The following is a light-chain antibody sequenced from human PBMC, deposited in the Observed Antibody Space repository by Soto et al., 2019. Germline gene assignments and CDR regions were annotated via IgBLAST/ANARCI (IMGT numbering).Light chain of an antibody. J-gene: IGLJ2*01. V-gene: IGLV2-14*01. CDR3: SSLTSSSTMVV. Sequence: QSALTQPASVSGSPGQSITISCTGTSSDVGGYNYVSWYQQHPCKAPKLMIYDVSNRPSGVSNRFSGYKSGNTASLTISGLQAEDDADYYCSSLTSSSTMVVFGGGTKLTVL. CDR1: SSDVGGYNY. CDR2: DVS.